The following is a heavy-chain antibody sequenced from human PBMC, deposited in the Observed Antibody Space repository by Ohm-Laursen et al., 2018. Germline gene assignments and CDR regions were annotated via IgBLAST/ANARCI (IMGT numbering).Heavy chain of an antibody. D-gene: IGHD6-19*01. CDR3: ARDSGYSSGWYSDY. CDR1: GGTFSSYA. J-gene: IGHJ4*02. CDR2: IIPILGIA. Sequence: SVKVSCKVSGGTFSSYAISWVRQAPGQGLEWMGRIIPILGIANYAQKFQGRVTITADKSTSTAYMELSSLRSEDTAVYYCARDSGYSSGWYSDYWGQGTLVTVSS. V-gene: IGHV1-69*04.